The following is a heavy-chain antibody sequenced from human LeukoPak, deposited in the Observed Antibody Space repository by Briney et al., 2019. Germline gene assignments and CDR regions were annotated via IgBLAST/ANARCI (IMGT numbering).Heavy chain of an antibody. D-gene: IGHD2-15*01. V-gene: IGHV4-39*07. CDR2: IYYSGST. Sequence: PSETLSLTCTVSGGSISSSSYYWGWIRQPPGKGLEWIGSIYYSGSTYYNPSLKSRVTISVDTSKDQFSLKLSSVTAADTAVYYCARGGGYCSGGSCYPPDYWGQGTLVTVSS. CDR3: ARGGGYCSGGSCYPPDY. CDR1: GGSISSSSYY. J-gene: IGHJ4*02.